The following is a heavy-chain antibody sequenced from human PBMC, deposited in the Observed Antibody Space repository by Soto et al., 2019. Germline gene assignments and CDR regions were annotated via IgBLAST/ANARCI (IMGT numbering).Heavy chain of an antibody. CDR3: ARPTSGSPPRNYYYGMDV. V-gene: IGHV3-30*04. CDR2: ISYDGSNK. J-gene: IGHJ6*02. D-gene: IGHD1-26*01. Sequence: GGSLRLSCTASGFAFSNFAIHWVRQAPGKGLEWVAVISYDGSNKYYADSVKGRFTISRDNSKNTVYLQMNSLRADDTAVYYCARPTSGSPPRNYYYGMDVRGHGTTVTVSS. CDR1: GFAFSNFA.